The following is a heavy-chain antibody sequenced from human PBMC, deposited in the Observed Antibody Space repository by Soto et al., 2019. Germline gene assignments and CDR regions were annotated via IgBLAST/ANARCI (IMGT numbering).Heavy chain of an antibody. J-gene: IGHJ5*02. CDR3: ARGAATVTPGWFDP. V-gene: IGHV4-30-2*01. CDR2: IYHSGST. D-gene: IGHD4-17*01. CDR1: GGSISSGGYS. Sequence: ASETLSLTCAVSGGSISSGGYSWSWIRQPPGKGLEWIGYIYHSGSTYYNPSLKSRVTISVDTSKNQFSLKLTSVTAADTAVYYCARGAATVTPGWFDPWGQGIMVTVSS.